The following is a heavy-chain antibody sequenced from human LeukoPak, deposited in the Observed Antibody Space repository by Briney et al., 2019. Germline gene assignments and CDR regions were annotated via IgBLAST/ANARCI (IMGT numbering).Heavy chain of an antibody. D-gene: IGHD2-2*01. J-gene: IGHJ4*02. CDR2: ISGSGGST. V-gene: IGHV3-23*01. CDR3: AKPTIGYCSSTSCHHDH. Sequence: QAGGSLRPSCAASGFTFSSYAVSWVRQAPGKGLEWVSAISGSGGSTYYADSVKGRFTISRDNSKNTLYLQMNSLRAEDTAVYYCAKPTIGYCSSTSCHHDHWGQGTLVTVSS. CDR1: GFTFSSYA.